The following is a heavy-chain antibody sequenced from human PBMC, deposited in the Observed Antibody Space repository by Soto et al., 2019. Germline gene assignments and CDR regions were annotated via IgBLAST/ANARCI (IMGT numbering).Heavy chain of an antibody. CDR3: ARVGGGVVVVPGANRGDF. CDR1: GFTFSTYS. D-gene: IGHD2-2*01. Sequence: EVQLVESGGGLVKPGGSLRLSCVASGFTFSTYSMSWVRQAPGKGLEWVSSISPSSTYIHYADSVKGRFTISRDNAEKSLYLQMNSLGAEDTAVYYCARVGGGVVVVPGANRGDFWGQGTLVTVSS. V-gene: IGHV3-21*01. CDR2: ISPSSTYI. J-gene: IGHJ4*02.